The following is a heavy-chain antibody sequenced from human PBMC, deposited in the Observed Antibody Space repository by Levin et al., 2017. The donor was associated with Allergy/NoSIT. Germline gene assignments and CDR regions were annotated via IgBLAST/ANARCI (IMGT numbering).Heavy chain of an antibody. V-gene: IGHV1-69*13. Sequence: SVKVSCKASGGTFSSYVINWVRQAPGQGLEWMGGISGVFGAAKYVQKFQDRVTMTADEATSTAYMELRSLRSEDTAMYYCARAVGEGAFDIWGQGTVVTVSS. CDR3: ARAVGEGAFDI. CDR1: GGTFSSYV. D-gene: IGHD3-16*01. CDR2: ISGVFGAA. J-gene: IGHJ3*02.